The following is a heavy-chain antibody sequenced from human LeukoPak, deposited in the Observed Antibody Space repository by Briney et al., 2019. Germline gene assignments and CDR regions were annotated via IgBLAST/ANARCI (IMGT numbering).Heavy chain of an antibody. V-gene: IGHV3-30*18. J-gene: IGHJ6*02. CDR2: ISYDGSNK. CDR1: GFTFSSYG. CDR3: AKERAMVRGVTLNDPYYYYYGMDV. Sequence: GRSLRLSCAASGFTFSSYGMHWVRQAPGKGLEWVAVISYDGSNKYYADSVKGRFTISRDNSKNTLYLQMNSLRAEDTAVYYCAKERAMVRGVTLNDPYYYYYGMDVWGQGTTVTVSS. D-gene: IGHD3-10*01.